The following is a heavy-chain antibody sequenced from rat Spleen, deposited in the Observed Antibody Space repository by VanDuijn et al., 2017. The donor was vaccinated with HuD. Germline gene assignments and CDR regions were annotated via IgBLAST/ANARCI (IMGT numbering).Heavy chain of an antibody. Sequence: EVQLVESGGGLVQPGRSMKLSCSASGFTFSNYYMAWVRLGPTEGLEWVASISHTGSSTYYRDSVKGRFTISRDSAKSTLYLQMDSLGSEDTATYYGATAGSRISRFAYWGQGTLVTVSA. J-gene: IGHJ3*01. D-gene: IGHD2-7*01. CDR1: GFTFSNYY. CDR2: ISHTGSST. V-gene: IGHV5-25*01. CDR3: ATAGSRISRFAY.